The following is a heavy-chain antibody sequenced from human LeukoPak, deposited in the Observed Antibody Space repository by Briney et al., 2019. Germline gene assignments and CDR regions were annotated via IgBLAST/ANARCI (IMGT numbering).Heavy chain of an antibody. J-gene: IGHJ4*02. V-gene: IGHV1-69*05. CDR2: IIPIFGTA. CDR3: ARENYDFWSGPLDY. Sequence: SVKVSCKASGGTFSSYAISWVGQTPGQGLEWMGRIIPIFGTANYAQKFQGRVTITTDETTSTGYMELSSLRSEDTAVYYCARENYDFWSGPLDYWGQGTLLTVSS. CDR1: GGTFSSYA. D-gene: IGHD3-3*01.